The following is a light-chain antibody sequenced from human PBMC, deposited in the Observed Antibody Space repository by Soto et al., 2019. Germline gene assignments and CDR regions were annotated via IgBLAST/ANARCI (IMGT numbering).Light chain of an antibody. J-gene: IGLJ3*02. V-gene: IGLV2-14*01. CDR2: EVS. CDR3: SSYTGSSTWV. CDR1: SSDVGGYNY. Sequence: QSALTQPASVSGSPGQSITISCTGTSSDVGGYNYVSWYQHHPGKAPKLMIYEVSNRPSGVSNHFSGSKSGKTASLTNSGLQADDEADYDCSSYTGSSTWVFGGGTKVTVL.